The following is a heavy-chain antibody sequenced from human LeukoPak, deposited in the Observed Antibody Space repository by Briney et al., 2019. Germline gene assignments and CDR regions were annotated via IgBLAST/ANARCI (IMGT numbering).Heavy chain of an antibody. CDR3: AREGGVVVTAIPGLDY. CDR2: IYTSGST. Sequence: SETLSLTXTVSGGSISSGSYYWSWIRQPAGKGLEWIGRIYTSGSTNYNPSLKSRVTISVDTSKNQFSLKLSSVTAADTAVYYCAREGGVVVTAIPGLDYWGQGTLVAVSS. D-gene: IGHD2-21*02. CDR1: GGSISSGSYY. J-gene: IGHJ4*02. V-gene: IGHV4-61*02.